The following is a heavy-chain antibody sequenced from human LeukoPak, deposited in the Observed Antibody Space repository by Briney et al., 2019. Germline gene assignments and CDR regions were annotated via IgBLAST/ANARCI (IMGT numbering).Heavy chain of an antibody. CDR1: GFTFDDYA. Sequence: PGGSLRLSCAASGFTFDDYAMHWVRQAPGKGLEWVSGISWNSGSISYADSVKGRFTISRDNAKNSPYLQMNSLRAEDTALYYCAKDIGIAAAGYYYYYGMDVWGQGTTVTVSS. CDR2: ISWNSGSI. D-gene: IGHD6-13*01. V-gene: IGHV3-9*01. J-gene: IGHJ6*02. CDR3: AKDIGIAAAGYYYYYGMDV.